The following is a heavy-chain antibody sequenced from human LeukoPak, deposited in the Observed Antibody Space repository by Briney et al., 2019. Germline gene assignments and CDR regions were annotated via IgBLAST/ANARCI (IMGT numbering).Heavy chain of an antibody. V-gene: IGHV4-34*01. CDR3: ASNYDAFDI. J-gene: IGHJ3*02. CDR1: GGSLSSYY. Sequence: SETLSLTCAVYGGSLSSYYWTWVRQPPGKGLEWIGEISHSGGANYSPSLKSRVTISLDRSKNQFSLKLSSVTAADTAVYYCASNYDAFDIWGQGTMVTVSS. CDR2: ISHSGGA. D-gene: IGHD4-11*01.